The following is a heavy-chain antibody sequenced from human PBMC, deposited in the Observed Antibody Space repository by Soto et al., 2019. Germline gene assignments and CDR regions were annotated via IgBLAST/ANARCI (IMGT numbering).Heavy chain of an antibody. CDR1: GGSFTTYY. V-gene: IGHV4-59*01. CDR3: ARGRYDSSGYYFDY. J-gene: IGHJ4*02. D-gene: IGHD3-22*01. CDR2: IYYSGST. Sequence: PSETLSLTCAVSGGSFTTYYWSWVRQPPGKGLEWIGDIYYSGSTNYNPSLKSRVTISVDTSKNQFSLKLSSVTAADTAVYYCARGRYDSSGYYFDYWGQGTLVTVSS.